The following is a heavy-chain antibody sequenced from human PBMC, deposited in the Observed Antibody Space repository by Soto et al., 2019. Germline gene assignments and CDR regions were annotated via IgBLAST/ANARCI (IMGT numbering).Heavy chain of an antibody. J-gene: IGHJ3*02. D-gene: IGHD6-6*01. CDR2: IYPGDSDT. V-gene: IGHV5-51*01. CDR1: GYSFTSYW. Sequence: GESLKISCKGSGYSFTSYWIGWVRQMPGKGLEWMGIIYPGDSDTRYRPSFQGQVTISVYKSISTACLQWRSLKASATAMYYCARLSPIAAHAFDIWGQGTMVTVSS. CDR3: ARLSPIAAHAFDI.